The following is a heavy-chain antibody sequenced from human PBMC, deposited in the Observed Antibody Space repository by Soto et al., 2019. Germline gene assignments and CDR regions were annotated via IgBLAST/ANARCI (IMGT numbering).Heavy chain of an antibody. CDR3: ARDGIRYYDFWSGHEGHYYYYYMDV. D-gene: IGHD3-3*01. CDR1: GYTFTSYC. V-gene: IGHV1-18*01. Sequence: ASVKGSCKASGYTFTSYCISWVRQAPGQGLEWMGWISAYNGNTNYAQKLQGRVTMTTDTSTSTAYMELRSLRSDDTAVYYCARDGIRYYDFWSGHEGHYYYYYMDVWGKGTTVTVSS. J-gene: IGHJ6*03. CDR2: ISAYNGNT.